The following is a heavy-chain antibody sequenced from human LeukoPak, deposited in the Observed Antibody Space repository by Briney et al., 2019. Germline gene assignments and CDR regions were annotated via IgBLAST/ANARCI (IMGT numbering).Heavy chain of an antibody. J-gene: IGHJ4*02. Sequence: ASVKVSCKVSGYTLNELSMHWERQAPGKGLEWMGGFDPADSETVYAHRFQGRLTMTEDTSTNTGYMELTSLRSEDTAVYYCAADGGGLSSVVTPRSSPFDYWGQGTLVTVSS. CDR1: GYTLNELS. D-gene: IGHD4-23*01. V-gene: IGHV1-24*01. CDR2: FDPADSET. CDR3: AADGGGLSSVVTPRSSPFDY.